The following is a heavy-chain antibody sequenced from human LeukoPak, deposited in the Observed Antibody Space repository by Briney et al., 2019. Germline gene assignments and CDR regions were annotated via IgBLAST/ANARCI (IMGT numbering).Heavy chain of an antibody. Sequence: XXSSISSSSSYIYYADSVKGRFTISRDNAKNSLYLQMNSLRAEDTAVYYCARGNDILTGQFDYWGQGTLVTVSS. CDR2: ISSSSSYI. V-gene: IGHV3-21*01. CDR3: ARGNDILTGQFDY. J-gene: IGHJ4*02. D-gene: IGHD3-9*01.